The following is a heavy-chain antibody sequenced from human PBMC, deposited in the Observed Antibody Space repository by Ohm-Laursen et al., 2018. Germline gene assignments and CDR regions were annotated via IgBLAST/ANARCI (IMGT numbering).Heavy chain of an antibody. V-gene: IGHV3-11*01. J-gene: IGHJ4*02. CDR2: ISSSGSTT. D-gene: IGHD3-22*01. CDR1: GFTFSDYY. CDR3: ATFYNHAGSGWGRPCDH. Sequence: SLRLSCAASGFTFSDYYMTWIRQAPGKGLEWVSYISSSGSTTYDRDSVKGRFTISRDNSKNSLYLQMNALRVDDTAVYYCATFYNHAGSGWGRPCDHWGQGTLVTVSA.